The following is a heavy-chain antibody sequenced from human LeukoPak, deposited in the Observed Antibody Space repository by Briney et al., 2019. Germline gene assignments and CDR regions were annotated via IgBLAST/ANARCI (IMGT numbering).Heavy chain of an antibody. CDR3: ARGQSTSSDFDY. V-gene: IGHV1-46*01. D-gene: IGHD5/OR15-5a*01. CDR2: INPSGGST. J-gene: IGHJ4*02. Sequence: ASVKVSCKASGYTFISYYMHWVRQAPGQGLEWMGIINPSGGSTNYAQKFQGRVTMTRNTSISTAYMELSSLRSEDTAVYYCARGQSTSSDFDYWGQGTLVTVSS. CDR1: GYTFISYY.